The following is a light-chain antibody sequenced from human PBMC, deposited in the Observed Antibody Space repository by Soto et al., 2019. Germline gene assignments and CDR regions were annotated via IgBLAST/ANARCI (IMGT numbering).Light chain of an antibody. V-gene: IGKV1-27*01. CDR3: QKYNSALFT. CDR1: QGISNY. J-gene: IGKJ3*01. CDR2: AAS. Sequence: DIQMTQSPSSLSASVGDRVTITCRASQGISNYLAGYQQKPGKVPKLLIYAASTLQSGVPSRFSGSGSGTDFTLTISSLQPEDVATYYCQKYNSALFTFGPGTKSGYQT.